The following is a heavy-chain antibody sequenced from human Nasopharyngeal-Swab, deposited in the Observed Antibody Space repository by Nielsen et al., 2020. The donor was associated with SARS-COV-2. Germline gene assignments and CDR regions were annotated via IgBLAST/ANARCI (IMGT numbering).Heavy chain of an antibody. CDR3: ARDSSYCSSTSCYTSGENYYYMDV. Sequence: GGSLRLSCAASGFTFSSYSMNWVRQAPGKGLERVSSISSSSSYIYYADSVKGRFTISRDNAKNSLYLQMNSLRAEDTAVYYCARDSSYCSSTSCYTSGENYYYMDVWGKGTTVTVSS. CDR2: ISSSSSYI. V-gene: IGHV3-21*01. J-gene: IGHJ6*03. CDR1: GFTFSSYS. D-gene: IGHD2-2*02.